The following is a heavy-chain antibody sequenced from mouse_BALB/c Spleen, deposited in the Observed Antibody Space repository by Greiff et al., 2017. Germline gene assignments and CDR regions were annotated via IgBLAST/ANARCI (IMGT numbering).Heavy chain of an antibody. V-gene: IGHV2-9*02. CDR1: GFSLTSYG. CDR3: ARDLTTATPYAMDY. D-gene: IGHD1-2*01. Sequence: VKVVESGPGLVAPSQSLSITCTVSGFSLTSYGVHWVRQPPGKGLEWLGVIWAGGSTNYNSALMSRLSISKDNSKSQVFLKMNSLQTDDTAMYYCARDLTTATPYAMDYWGQGTSVTVSS. CDR2: IWAGGST. J-gene: IGHJ4*01.